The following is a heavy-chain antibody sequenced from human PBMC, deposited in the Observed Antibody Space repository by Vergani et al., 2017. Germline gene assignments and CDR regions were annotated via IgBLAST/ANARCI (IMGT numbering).Heavy chain of an antibody. CDR1: GDSAISTDYH. Sequence: QVQLQNSGPGLLKPSETLSLTSTVSGDSAISTDYHWGWIRKPPGKGREWIGRMDYSGSTSYNPSLESRISISFETPKNQFSLRLTSVTAADTAVYYCASKRGACRAAYCHSYDFWGPGTLVGVSS. CDR3: ASKRGACRAAYCHSYDF. D-gene: IGHD2-15*01. V-gene: IGHV4-39*01. CDR2: MDYSGST. J-gene: IGHJ4*02.